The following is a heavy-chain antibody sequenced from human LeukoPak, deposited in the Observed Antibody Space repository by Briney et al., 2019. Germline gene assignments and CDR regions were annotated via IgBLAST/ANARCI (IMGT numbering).Heavy chain of an antibody. Sequence: PGGSLRLSCAASGFTFSSYGMSWVRQAPGKGLEWVSAISGSGGSTYYADSVKGRFTISRDNSKNTLYLQMNSLRAEDTAVYYCANQVAVAGTSGAFDIWGQGTMVTVSS. CDR1: GFTFSSYG. J-gene: IGHJ3*02. CDR2: ISGSGGST. CDR3: ANQVAVAGTSGAFDI. V-gene: IGHV3-23*01. D-gene: IGHD6-19*01.